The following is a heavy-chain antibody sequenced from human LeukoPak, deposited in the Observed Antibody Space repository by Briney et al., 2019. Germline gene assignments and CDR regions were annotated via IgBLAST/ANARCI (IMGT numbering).Heavy chain of an antibody. Sequence: PSETLSLTCTVSGGSISSNYWSWIRQPPGKGLEWIGYIYYSGSTNYNPSLKSRVTISVDTSKNQFSLKLSSVTAADTAVYYCARVFSTMEGVDWGQGTLVTVSS. D-gene: IGHD3-22*01. V-gene: IGHV4-59*01. CDR2: IYYSGST. CDR3: ARVFSTMEGVD. CDR1: GGSISSNY. J-gene: IGHJ4*02.